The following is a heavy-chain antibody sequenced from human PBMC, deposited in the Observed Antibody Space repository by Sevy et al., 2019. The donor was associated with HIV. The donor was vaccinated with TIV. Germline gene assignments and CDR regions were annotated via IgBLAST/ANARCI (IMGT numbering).Heavy chain of an antibody. Sequence: GESLKISCVASGFTFSSYGMHWVRQAPGKGLEWVAIIWYDGSNKYYADSVMGRFTISRDNSKNTLFLQMDSLRAEDTAVYYCARPTCSSTSCLKEGDAFDFWGQGTMVTVSS. D-gene: IGHD2-2*01. CDR1: GFTFSSYG. CDR3: ARPTCSSTSCLKEGDAFDF. J-gene: IGHJ3*01. V-gene: IGHV3-33*01. CDR2: IWYDGSNK.